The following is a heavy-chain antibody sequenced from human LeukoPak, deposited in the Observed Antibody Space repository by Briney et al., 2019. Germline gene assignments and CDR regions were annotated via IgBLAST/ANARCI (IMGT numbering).Heavy chain of an antibody. Sequence: ASVKVSCKASGYTFTSYAMHWVRQAPGQGLEWMGWISAYNGNTNYAQKLQGRVTMTADTSTSTAYMELRSLRSEDTAVYYCARDGDYYGSGNFDYWGQGTLVTVSS. J-gene: IGHJ4*02. V-gene: IGHV1-18*01. CDR1: GYTFTSYA. CDR3: ARDGDYYGSGNFDY. D-gene: IGHD3-10*01. CDR2: ISAYNGNT.